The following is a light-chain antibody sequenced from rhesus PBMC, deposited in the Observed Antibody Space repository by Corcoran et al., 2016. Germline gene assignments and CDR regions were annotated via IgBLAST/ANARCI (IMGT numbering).Light chain of an antibody. CDR1: ENVNNY. J-gene: IGKJ1*01. CDR3: QHTYGTPRT. V-gene: IGKV1-74*01. CDR2: KAS. Sequence: DIQVTQSPSSLSASVGDRVTITCRASENVNNYLHWYQQKPGKAPKLLIYKASTLQSGVPSRFSGSASGTYFTLTISSLQPEDFATYYCQHTYGTPRTFGQGTKVEIK.